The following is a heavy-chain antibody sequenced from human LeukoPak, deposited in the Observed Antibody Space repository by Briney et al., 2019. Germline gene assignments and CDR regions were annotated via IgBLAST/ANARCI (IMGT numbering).Heavy chain of an antibody. Sequence: SGGSLRLSCAACRFTFSSYRMNWVRQAPGKGLEWVSSISSSSSYIYYADSVKGRFTISRDNAKNSLYLQMNSLLGGGTAVYDCARVGIDYYDSSGYYYWGQGTLVTVSS. CDR1: RFTFSSYR. V-gene: IGHV3-21*01. CDR3: ARVGIDYYDSSGYYY. D-gene: IGHD3-22*01. CDR2: ISSSSSYI. J-gene: IGHJ4*02.